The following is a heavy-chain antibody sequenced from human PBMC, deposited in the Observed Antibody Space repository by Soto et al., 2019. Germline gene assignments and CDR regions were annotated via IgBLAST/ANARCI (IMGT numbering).Heavy chain of an antibody. V-gene: IGHV4-39*01. CDR2: IFYTGNT. D-gene: IGHD1-26*01. Sequence: SETLCLTCTVSGGSITSSGSSWAWLRQSPGKGLEGIGSIFYTGNTYYNPSLWSRVTISADASKNQFSLKMTSVTAADTAVYYCARTGMGAARWFDPWGQGTLVTV. CDR1: GGSITSSGSS. J-gene: IGHJ5*02. CDR3: ARTGMGAARWFDP.